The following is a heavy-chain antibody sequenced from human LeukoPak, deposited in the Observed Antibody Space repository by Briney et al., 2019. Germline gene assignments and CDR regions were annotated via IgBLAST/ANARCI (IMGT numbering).Heavy chain of an antibody. CDR2: MQYDGSIK. CDR1: GFTFSSYA. CDR3: AKAGGSPNDAFDI. J-gene: IGHJ3*02. V-gene: IGHV3-30*02. D-gene: IGHD2-15*01. Sequence: GGSLRLSCAASGFTFSSYAMHWVRQAPGKGLDWVAFMQYDGSIKHYADSAKGRFTISRDNSKNTLYLQMNNLRPEDTAVYYCAKAGGSPNDAFDIWGQGTMVTVSS.